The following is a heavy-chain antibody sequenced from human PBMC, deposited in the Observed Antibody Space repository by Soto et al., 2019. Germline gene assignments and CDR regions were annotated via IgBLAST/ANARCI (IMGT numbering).Heavy chain of an antibody. V-gene: IGHV3-30-3*01. CDR2: ISYDGSNK. CDR1: GFTFSSYA. CDR3: ARAQNYYDSSGYYDAFDI. D-gene: IGHD3-22*01. Sequence: QVQLVESWGGVVQPGRSLRLSCAASGFTFSSYAMHWVRQAPGKGLEWVAVISYDGSNKYYADSVKGRFTISRDNSKNTLYLQMTSLRAEDTAVYYCARAQNYYDSSGYYDAFDIWGQGTMVTVSS. J-gene: IGHJ3*02.